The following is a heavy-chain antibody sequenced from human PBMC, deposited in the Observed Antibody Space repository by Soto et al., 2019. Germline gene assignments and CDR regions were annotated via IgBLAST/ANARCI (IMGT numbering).Heavy chain of an antibody. CDR1: GFTFDDYA. CDR3: AKDIRGGIEYSSSNDYYYYYGMDV. D-gene: IGHD6-6*01. Sequence: LRLSCAASGFTFDDYAMHWVRQAPGKGLEWVSGISWNSGSIGYADSVKGRFTISRDNAKNSLYPQMNSLRAEDTALYYCAKDIRGGIEYSSSNDYYYYYGMDVWGQGTTVTVSS. V-gene: IGHV3-9*01. CDR2: ISWNSGSI. J-gene: IGHJ6*02.